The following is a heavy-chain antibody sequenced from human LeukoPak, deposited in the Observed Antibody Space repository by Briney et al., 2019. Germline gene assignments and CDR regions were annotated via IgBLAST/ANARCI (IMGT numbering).Heavy chain of an antibody. CDR1: GFTFSSYG. Sequence: GRSLRLSCAASGFTFSSYGMNWVRQAPGKGLEWVSYISGSSTKIYYAESVKGRFTVPRDNAKSSLSLQMNSLRDEDTAVYYCARPTYFYGSVDAFDIWGQGTMVTVSS. CDR2: ISGSSTKI. J-gene: IGHJ3*02. V-gene: IGHV3-48*02. CDR3: ARPTYFYGSVDAFDI. D-gene: IGHD3-22*01.